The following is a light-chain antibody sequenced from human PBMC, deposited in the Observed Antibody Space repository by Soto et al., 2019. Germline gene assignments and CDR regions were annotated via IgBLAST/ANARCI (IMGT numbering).Light chain of an antibody. CDR1: SSDVGGYNY. CDR2: EVS. CDR3: ISYSGSSSSYV. J-gene: IGLJ1*01. Sequence: QSVLTQPASVSGSPGQSITISCTGTSSDVGGYNYVSWYQQNPGKAPKLMIYEVSNRPSGVSNRFSGSKSGNTASLTISGLQAEDEADYYCISYSGSSSSYVFGTGTKVTVL. V-gene: IGLV2-14*01.